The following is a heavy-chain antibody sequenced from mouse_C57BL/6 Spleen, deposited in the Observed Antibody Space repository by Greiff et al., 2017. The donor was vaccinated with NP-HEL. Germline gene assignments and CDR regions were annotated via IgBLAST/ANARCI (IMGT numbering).Heavy chain of an antibody. CDR2: IHPNSGST. Sequence: QVQLQQPGAELVKPGASVKLSCKASGYTFTSYWMHWVKQRPGQGLEWIGMIHPNSGSTNYNEKFKSKATLTVDKSSSTAYMQLSSLTSEDSAVYYGARSGSTVVNWDFDVWGTGTTVTVSS. V-gene: IGHV1-64*01. J-gene: IGHJ1*03. CDR1: GYTFTSYW. CDR3: ARSGSTVVNWDFDV. D-gene: IGHD1-1*01.